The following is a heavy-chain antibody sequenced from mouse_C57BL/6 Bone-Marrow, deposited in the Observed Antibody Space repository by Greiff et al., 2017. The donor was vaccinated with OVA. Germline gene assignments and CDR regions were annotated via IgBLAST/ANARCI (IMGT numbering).Heavy chain of an antibody. V-gene: IGHV1-50*01. J-gene: IGHJ2*01. CDR1: GYTFTSYW. Sequence: QVHVKQSGAELVKPGASVKLSCKASGYTFTSYWMPWVKQRPGQGLEWIGEIDPSDSYTNYNQKFKGKATLTVDTSSSTAYMQLSSLTSEDSAVYYCARTFYFDGWGKGTTLTVSS. CDR2: IDPSDSYT. CDR3: ARTFYFDG.